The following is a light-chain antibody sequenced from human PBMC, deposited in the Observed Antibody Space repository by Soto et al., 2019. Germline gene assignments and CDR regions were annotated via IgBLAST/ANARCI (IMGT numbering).Light chain of an antibody. V-gene: IGKV1-5*03. Sequence: DIQITQSPSTLSASVGDRVTITCRACQSISNWLAWYQQEPGKAPKLLIHKASSLQSGVPSRFSGSGSGTDFTLTISSLHPDDLATYYCQQYNSYSRTFGQGTKVDIK. J-gene: IGKJ1*01. CDR2: KAS. CDR1: QSISNW. CDR3: QQYNSYSRT.